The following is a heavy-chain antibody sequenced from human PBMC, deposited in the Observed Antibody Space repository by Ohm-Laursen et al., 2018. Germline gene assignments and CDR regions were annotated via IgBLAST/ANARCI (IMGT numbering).Heavy chain of an antibody. J-gene: IGHJ4*02. D-gene: IGHD6-13*01. Sequence: GSLRLSCAASGFTFSTYPMSWVRQAPGKGLEWVSAISSSGDDTYYADSVKGRFTISRDNSKNTLYVQLNNLRAEDTAVYYCVRGYTSSWSNYFDSWGQGTLVTVSS. V-gene: IGHV3-23*01. CDR1: GFTFSTYP. CDR2: ISSSGDDT. CDR3: VRGYTSSWSNYFDS.